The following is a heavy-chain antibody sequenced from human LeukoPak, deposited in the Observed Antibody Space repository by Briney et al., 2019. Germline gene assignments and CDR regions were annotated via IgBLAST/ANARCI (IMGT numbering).Heavy chain of an antibody. CDR2: MSSSSSTI. D-gene: IGHD3-10*01. Sequence: GVSLRLSCAASGFTFSSYSMNWVRQARGKGLEWVSYMSSSSSTIYYADSVKGRFTISRDNAKNSLYLQMNSLRAEDTAVYYCAREDPMVRGPPGYWGQGTLVTVSS. J-gene: IGHJ4*02. CDR3: AREDPMVRGPPGY. CDR1: GFTFSSYS. V-gene: IGHV3-48*01.